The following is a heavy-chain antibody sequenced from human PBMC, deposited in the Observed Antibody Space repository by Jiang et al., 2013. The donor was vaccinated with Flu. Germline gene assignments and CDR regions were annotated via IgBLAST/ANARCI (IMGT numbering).Heavy chain of an antibody. J-gene: IGHJ3*02. CDR2: INHSGGA. CDR3: ARRPDGFDI. CDR1: GGSISGYH. Sequence: LLKPSETLSLSCVVYGGSISGYHWSWIRQPPGKGLEWIGDINHSGGANYNPSLKSRVTISVDTSKKPIFPGVDFCDRRGHGRLYCARRPDGFDIWGQGTMVTVSS. V-gene: IGHV4-34*01.